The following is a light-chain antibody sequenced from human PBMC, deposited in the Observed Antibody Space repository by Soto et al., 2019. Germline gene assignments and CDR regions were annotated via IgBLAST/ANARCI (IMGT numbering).Light chain of an antibody. CDR1: SSDVGSYNR. V-gene: IGLV2-18*01. Sequence: QSALTQPPSVSGSPGQSVTISCTGTSSDVGSYNRVSWYQQPPGTAPKLMIYEVSTRPSGVPDRFSGSKSGNTASLTISGLQAEDEADYYCTLYTTSDTWVFGGGTKVTVL. CDR2: EVS. CDR3: TLYTTSDTWV. J-gene: IGLJ3*02.